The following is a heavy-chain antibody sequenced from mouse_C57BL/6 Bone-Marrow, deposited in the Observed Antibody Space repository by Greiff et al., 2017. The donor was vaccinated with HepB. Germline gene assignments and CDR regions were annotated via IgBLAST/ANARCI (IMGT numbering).Heavy chain of an antibody. CDR2: ITHSGDT. Sequence: QVQLQQSGPGLVKPSQSLFLTCTITGFPITSGYFCFWIRQSPRKPLEWMGNITHSGDTCYNPSLQSPISITRDTSKNQVFLHINSVTTEDTAMYYCAGGIYYGSPFAYWGQGTLVTVSA. CDR1: GFPITSGYF. V-gene: IGHV12-3*01. J-gene: IGHJ3*01. D-gene: IGHD2-1*01. CDR3: AGGIYYGSPFAY.